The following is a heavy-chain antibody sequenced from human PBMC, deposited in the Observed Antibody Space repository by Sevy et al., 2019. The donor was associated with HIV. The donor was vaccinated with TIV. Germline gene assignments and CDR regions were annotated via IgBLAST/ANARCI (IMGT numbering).Heavy chain of an antibody. Sequence: GWSLRLSCAASGFTFDDYGMSWVRQTPGKGLEWVSTINWNAGSTGYADSVKGRFTISRDNAKNSLYLEMNNLRAEDTALYHCARGKGYSSGEAFDIWGQGTMVTVSS. CDR2: INWNAGST. V-gene: IGHV3-20*01. CDR1: GFTFDDYG. J-gene: IGHJ3*02. CDR3: ARGKGYSSGEAFDI. D-gene: IGHD6-19*01.